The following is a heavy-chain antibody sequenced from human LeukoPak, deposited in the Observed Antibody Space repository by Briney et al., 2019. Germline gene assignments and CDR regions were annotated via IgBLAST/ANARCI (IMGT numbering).Heavy chain of an antibody. J-gene: IGHJ4*02. CDR2: INSDGSSI. CDR1: GFTFSSYW. V-gene: IGHV3-74*03. CDR3: ARDGSLSGSYSRPYFDY. D-gene: IGHD1-26*01. Sequence: GGSLRLSCAASGFTFSSYWMHWVRQAPGKGLVWVSRINSDGSSITYADSVKGRFTISRDNSKNTLYLQMNSLRAEDTAVYYCARDGSLSGSYSRPYFDYWGQGTLVTVSS.